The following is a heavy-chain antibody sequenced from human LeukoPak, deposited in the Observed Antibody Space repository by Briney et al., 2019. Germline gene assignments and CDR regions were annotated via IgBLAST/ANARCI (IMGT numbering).Heavy chain of an antibody. CDR1: GFTFSRYA. J-gene: IGHJ4*02. V-gene: IGHV3-30-3*01. Sequence: PGGSLRLSCAASGFTFSRYALHWVRQAPGKGLEWVAVISSDGSNKYYAGSVEGRFTISRDNYNNTLLLQMNSLRAEDTAVYYCARGDYYYDSSGYPGHWGQGTLVTVSS. CDR2: ISSDGSNK. CDR3: ARGDYYYDSSGYPGH. D-gene: IGHD3-22*01.